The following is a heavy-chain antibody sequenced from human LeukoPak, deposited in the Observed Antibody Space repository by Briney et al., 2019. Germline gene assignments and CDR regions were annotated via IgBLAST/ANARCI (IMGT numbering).Heavy chain of an antibody. D-gene: IGHD3-10*01. Sequence: PSQTLSLTCTVSGGSISSGGYYWSWIRQHPGKGLEWIGYIYYSGSIYYNLSLKSRVTISVDTSKNQFSLKLSSVTAADTAVYYCARHYYGSGSYYSFDYWGQGTLVTVSS. J-gene: IGHJ4*02. CDR3: ARHYYGSGSYYSFDY. V-gene: IGHV4-31*03. CDR2: IYYSGSI. CDR1: GGSISSGGYY.